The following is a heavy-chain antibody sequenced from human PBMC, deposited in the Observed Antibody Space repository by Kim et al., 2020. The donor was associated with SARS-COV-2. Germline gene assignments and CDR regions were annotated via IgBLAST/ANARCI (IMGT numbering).Heavy chain of an antibody. D-gene: IGHD3-10*01. Sequence: SETLSLTCTVSGVSISSYHWTWIRQSPGKGLEWVGSTNHNSSLKSRVTISVDTSKSHFLLNLSSVTAADTAVYYCARPTKKGFYDAFDIWGQGTMVIVSS. J-gene: IGHJ3*02. CDR2: ST. CDR1: GVSISSYH. CDR3: ARPTKKGFYDAFDI. V-gene: IGHV4-59*01.